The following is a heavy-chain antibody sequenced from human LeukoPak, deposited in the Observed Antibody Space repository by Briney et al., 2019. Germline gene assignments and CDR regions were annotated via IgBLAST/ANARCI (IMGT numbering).Heavy chain of an antibody. CDR1: GGSFSGYY. D-gene: IGHD3-22*01. CDR2: INHSGST. J-gene: IGHJ4*02. Sequence: PSETLSLTCAVYGGSFSGYYWSWIRQPPGKGLEWIGEINHSGSTNYNPPLKSRVTISVDTSKNQFSLKLSSVTAADTAVYYCARGARLLPPFDYWGQGTLVTVSS. CDR3: ARGARLLPPFDY. V-gene: IGHV4-34*01.